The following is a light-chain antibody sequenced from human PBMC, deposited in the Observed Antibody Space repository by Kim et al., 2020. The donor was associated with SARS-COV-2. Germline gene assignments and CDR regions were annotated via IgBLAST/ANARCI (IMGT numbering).Light chain of an antibody. J-gene: IGKJ2*01. CDR2: GAS. CDR3: QQYNKRYT. CDR1: QTISNN. Sequence: LSVSPGKSATLTCSAKQTISNNFAWYQQKPGQAPRLLIYGASTRATDIPARFTGSGSGTEFTLTISGLQSDDFAIYYCQQYNKRYTFGQGTKLEI. V-gene: IGKV3-15*01.